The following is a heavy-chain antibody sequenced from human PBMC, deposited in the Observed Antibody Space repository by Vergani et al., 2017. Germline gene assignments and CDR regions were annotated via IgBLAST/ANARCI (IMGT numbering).Heavy chain of an antibody. CDR2: IYYSGST. D-gene: IGHD3-3*01. CDR1: GGSVSSGSYY. V-gene: IGHV4-61*10. Sequence: QVQLQESGPGLVKPSETLSLTCTVSGGSVSSGSYYWSWIRQPAGKGLEWIGYIYYSGSTNYNPSLKSRVTILVDTSKNQFSLKLSSVTAADTAVYYCVRVRIFGVVIIRTLFDYWGQGTLVTVAS. J-gene: IGHJ4*02. CDR3: VRVRIFGVVIIRTLFDY.